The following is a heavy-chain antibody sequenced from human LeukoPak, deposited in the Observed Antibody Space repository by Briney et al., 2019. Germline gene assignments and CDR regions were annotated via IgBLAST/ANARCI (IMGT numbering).Heavy chain of an antibody. V-gene: IGHV1-69*13. Sequence: SVKVSCKDSGGTFSSYSINWVRQAPGQGLEWMGGIIPIFGTANYAQKLQGRVTITADESTSTAYMELSSLRSDDTAVYYCARLAQHRYYYDSSDYQYYFDFWGQGTLVTVSS. CDR1: GGTFSSYS. CDR2: IIPIFGTA. D-gene: IGHD3-22*01. J-gene: IGHJ4*02. CDR3: ARLAQHRYYYDSSDYQYYFDF.